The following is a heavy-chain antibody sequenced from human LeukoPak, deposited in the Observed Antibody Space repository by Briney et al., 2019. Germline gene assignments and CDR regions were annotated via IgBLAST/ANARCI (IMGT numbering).Heavy chain of an antibody. Sequence: ASVKVSCKASGYTFTGYYMHWVRQAPGQGLEWMGWINPNSGGTNYAQKFQGRVTMTRDTSISTAYMELSRLRSDDTAVYYCASLASGYDYRYYYYMDVWGKGTTVTVSS. CDR2: INPNSGGT. D-gene: IGHD5-12*01. CDR3: ASLASGYDYRYYYYMDV. J-gene: IGHJ6*03. V-gene: IGHV1-2*02. CDR1: GYTFTGYY.